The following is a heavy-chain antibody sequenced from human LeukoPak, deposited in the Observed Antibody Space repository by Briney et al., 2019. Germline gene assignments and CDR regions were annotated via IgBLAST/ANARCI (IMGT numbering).Heavy chain of an antibody. CDR2: IYYSGST. CDR1: GGSISSSSYY. Sequence: SETLSLTRTVSGGSISSSSYYWGWIRQPPGKGLEWIGSIYYSGSTYYNPSLKSRVTISVDTSKNQFSLKLSSVTAADTAVYYCARSPDRTADFDIWGQGTMVTVSS. CDR3: ARSPDRTADFDI. V-gene: IGHV4-39*07. J-gene: IGHJ3*02. D-gene: IGHD2-2*01.